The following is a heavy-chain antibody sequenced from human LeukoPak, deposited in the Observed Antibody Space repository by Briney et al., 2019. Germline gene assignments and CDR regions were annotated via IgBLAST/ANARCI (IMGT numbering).Heavy chain of an antibody. CDR1: GYTFTSYG. CDR2: ISAYNGNT. D-gene: IGHD6-6*01. CDR3: ASSYSSSGWGHRDRYYFDY. Sequence: ASVKVSCKASGYTFTSYGISWVRQAPGQGLEWMGWISAYNGNTNYAQELQGRVTMTADTSTSTAYMELRSLRSDDTAVYYCASSYSSSGWGHRDRYYFDYWGQGTLVTVSS. V-gene: IGHV1-18*01. J-gene: IGHJ4*02.